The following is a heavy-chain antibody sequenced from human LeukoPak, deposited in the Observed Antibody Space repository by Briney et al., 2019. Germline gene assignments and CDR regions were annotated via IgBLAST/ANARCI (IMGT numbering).Heavy chain of an antibody. D-gene: IGHD5/OR15-5a*01. V-gene: IGHV4-38-2*02. CDR2: IYHSGTT. J-gene: IGHJ4*02. CDR3: ATLVSTRYYFDY. Sequence: SETLSLTCTVSGGSISSGYGYYWGWIRQPPGKGLEWIGNIYHSGTTYYNHFNSSLKSRVTISIDTSKNQFSLRLTSVTAADTAVYFCATLVSTRYYFDYWGQGTLVTVSS. CDR1: GGSISSGYGYY.